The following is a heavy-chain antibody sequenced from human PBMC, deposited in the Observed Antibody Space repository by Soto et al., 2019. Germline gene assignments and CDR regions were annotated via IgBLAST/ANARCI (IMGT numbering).Heavy chain of an antibody. J-gene: IGHJ4*02. CDR1: GFAFSVYA. CDR3: AKDQSNSNPLYYFDF. CDR2: MSRTGDNT. Sequence: GGSLRLSCAASGFAFSVYAMTWVRQSPGKGLEWVSSMSRTGDNTYYADSVKGRFTISRDNSKNTLYLQMNSLRAEDTAIYYCAKDQSNSNPLYYFDFWGPGTLVTVSS. V-gene: IGHV3-23*01. D-gene: IGHD3-22*01.